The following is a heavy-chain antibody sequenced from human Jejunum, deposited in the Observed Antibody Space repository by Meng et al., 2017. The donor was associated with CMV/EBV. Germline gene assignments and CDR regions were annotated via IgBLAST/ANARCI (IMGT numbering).Heavy chain of an antibody. D-gene: IGHD4-23*01. J-gene: IGHJ4*02. CDR1: GFTVSSNY. V-gene: IGHV3-66*02. CDR2: TYSGGYT. Sequence: SWAASGFTVSSNYMSWVRQAPGKGLEWVSITYSGGYTYYADSVKGRFTISRDNSKNTVYLQMNSLRAEDTAVYFCATSTVVNVGGYWGRGSLVTVSS. CDR3: ATSTVVNVGGY.